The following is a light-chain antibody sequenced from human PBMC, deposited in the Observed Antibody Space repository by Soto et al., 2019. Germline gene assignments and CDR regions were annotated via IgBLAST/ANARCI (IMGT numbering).Light chain of an antibody. CDR1: SSSNIGHNY. Sequence: QSVLTQPPSVSAAPGQKVTISCSGSSSNIGHNYVCWYQQLPGTAPKLIVSEVSHRPSGVSNRFSGSKSGNTASLTISGLQSEDEADYYCISYTSDDVRYVFGTGTKLTVL. J-gene: IGLJ1*01. CDR3: ISYTSDDVRYV. CDR2: EVS. V-gene: IGLV2-14*01.